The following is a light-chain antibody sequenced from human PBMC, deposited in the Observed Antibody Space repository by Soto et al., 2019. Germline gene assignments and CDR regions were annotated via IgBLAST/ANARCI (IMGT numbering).Light chain of an antibody. V-gene: IGKV1-39*01. CDR3: QQTFDIEYN. J-gene: IGKJ2*01. Sequence: DILMTQSPSSLSASVGDTVTITCRASQSVGTYLNWYQQKPGKVPEVLIYGASSLQNGVTSRYSGGGSGTDYTLTIDSLQHEDFATSYCQQTFDIEYNFGQGTKLDIK. CDR1: QSVGTY. CDR2: GAS.